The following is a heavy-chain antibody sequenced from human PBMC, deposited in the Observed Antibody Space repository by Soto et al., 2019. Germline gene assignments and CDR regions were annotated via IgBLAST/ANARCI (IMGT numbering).Heavy chain of an antibody. V-gene: IGHV1-69*01. D-gene: IGHD2-15*01. J-gene: IGHJ6*02. CDR2: IIPIFGTA. CDR1: GGTFSSYA. CDR3: ARAKDILVVVAAAAGYGMEV. Sequence: QVQLVQSGAEVKKPGSSVKVSCKASGGTFSSYAISWVRQAPVQGLAWMGGIIPIFGTANYAQKFQGRVTITADESTSTAYMELSSLRSEDTAVYYCARAKDILVVVAAAAGYGMEVWGQGTTVTVSS.